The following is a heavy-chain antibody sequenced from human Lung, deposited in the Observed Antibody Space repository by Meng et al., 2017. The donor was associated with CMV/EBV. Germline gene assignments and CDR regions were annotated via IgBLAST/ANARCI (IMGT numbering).Heavy chain of an antibody. Sequence: GESLKISCAASGFTFSSYAMHWVRPAPGKGLEWVAVISYDGSNKYYADSVKGRFTISRDNSKNTLYLQMNSLRAEDTAVYYCARDLRRELSGAFDIWGQGXMVTVSS. J-gene: IGHJ3*02. D-gene: IGHD1-26*01. V-gene: IGHV3-30*04. CDR2: ISYDGSNK. CDR3: ARDLRRELSGAFDI. CDR1: GFTFSSYA.